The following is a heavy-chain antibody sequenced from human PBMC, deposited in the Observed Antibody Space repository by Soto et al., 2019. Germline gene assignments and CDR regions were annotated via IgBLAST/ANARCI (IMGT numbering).Heavy chain of an antibody. CDR3: ARNWVPDYGSGYFDL. CDR1: GGTFSSYT. CDR2: IIPILGIA. Sequence: ASVKVSCKASGGTFSSYTISWVRQAPGQGLEWMGRIIPILGIANYAQKFQGRVTITADKSTSTAYMELSSLRSEDTAVYYCARNWVPDYGSGYFDLWGRGTLVTVSS. D-gene: IGHD3-10*01. J-gene: IGHJ2*01. V-gene: IGHV1-69*02.